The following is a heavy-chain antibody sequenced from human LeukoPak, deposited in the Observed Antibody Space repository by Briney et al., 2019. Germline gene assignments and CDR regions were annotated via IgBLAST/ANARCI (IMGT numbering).Heavy chain of an antibody. CDR2: LNWKGGST. CDR1: GFIFDDYG. D-gene: IGHD1-26*01. CDR3: ARAHYSGSFGY. Sequence: TGGSLRLSCAASGFIFDDYGMSGLAHAPGRSVEGLAGLNWKGGSTGYADSVKGRFTISRDNAKNSLYLQMNSMRAEDTALYYCARAHYSGSFGYWGQGTLVTVSS. J-gene: IGHJ4*02. V-gene: IGHV3-20*04.